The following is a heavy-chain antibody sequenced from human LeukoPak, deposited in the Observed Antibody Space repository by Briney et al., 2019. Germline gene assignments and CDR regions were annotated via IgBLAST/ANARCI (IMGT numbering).Heavy chain of an antibody. CDR1: GVSISSYY. J-gene: IGHJ3*02. V-gene: IGHV4-59*01. CDR3: AREKPDYDSSGYYFAAFDI. D-gene: IGHD3-22*01. CDR2: IYYSGST. Sequence: SETLSLTCTVSGVSISSYYWSWIRQPPGKGLEWIGYIYYSGSTNYNPSLKSRVTISVDTSKNQFSLKLSSVTAADTAVYYCAREKPDYDSSGYYFAAFDIWGQGTMVTVSS.